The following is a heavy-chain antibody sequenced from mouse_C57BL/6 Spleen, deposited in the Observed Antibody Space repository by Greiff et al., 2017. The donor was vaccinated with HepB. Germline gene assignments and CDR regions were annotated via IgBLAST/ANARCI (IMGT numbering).Heavy chain of an antibody. CDR3: ARMNWDGYYFDY. CDR1: GYTFTSYW. D-gene: IGHD4-1*01. CDR2: INPSNGGT. Sequence: QVQLQQPGTELVKPGASVKLSCKASGYTFTSYWMHWVKQRPGQGLEWIGNINPSNGGTNYNEKFKSKATLTVDKSSSTDYMQLSSLTSEDSAVYYCARMNWDGYYFDYWGQGTTLTVSS. J-gene: IGHJ2*01. V-gene: IGHV1-53*01.